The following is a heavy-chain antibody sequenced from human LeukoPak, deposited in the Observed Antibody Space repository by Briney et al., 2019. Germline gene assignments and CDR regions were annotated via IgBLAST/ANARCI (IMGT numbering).Heavy chain of an antibody. CDR3: VCAAPGY. V-gene: IGHV3-7*01. CDR2: IKEDESEK. D-gene: IGHD6-25*01. J-gene: IGHJ4*02. CDR1: GFIFTDYW. Sequence: GGSLRLSCAASGFIFTDYWMNWVRQAPGKGLEWVANIKEDESEKYYADSVKGRFTISRDNAKNSVYLQMNSLRAEDTAVYYCVCAAPGYWGQGTLVTVSS.